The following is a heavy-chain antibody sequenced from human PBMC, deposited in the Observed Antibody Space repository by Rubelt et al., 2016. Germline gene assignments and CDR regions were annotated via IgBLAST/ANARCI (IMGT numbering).Heavy chain of an antibody. D-gene: IGHD2-2*02. Sequence: EVQLVESGGGLVRPGGSRTLSCAASGFTFNSYWMTWVRQAPGKGLEWVANIKKDGSEKYYVDPVKGRFSISRDNPKNSLYLQMNSLRAEDTAVYYCVRATLYGDSWGQGTLVTVSS. J-gene: IGHJ4*02. CDR1: GFTFNSYW. V-gene: IGHV3-7*01. CDR2: IKKDGSEK. CDR3: VRATLYGDS.